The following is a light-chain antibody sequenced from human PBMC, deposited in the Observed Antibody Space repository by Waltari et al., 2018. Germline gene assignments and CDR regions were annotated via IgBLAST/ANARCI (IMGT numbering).Light chain of an antibody. V-gene: IGKV4-1*01. CDR3: QQYYSTPGWT. Sequence: DIVMTQSPDSLAVSLGERATINCKSSQSVLYSSNNKNYLAWYQQKPGQPPKLLIYWASTRESGVPYRFSGSGSGTDFTLTISSLQAEDVAVYYCQQYYSTPGWTFGQGTKVEIK. CDR1: QSVLYSSNNKNY. CDR2: WAS. J-gene: IGKJ1*01.